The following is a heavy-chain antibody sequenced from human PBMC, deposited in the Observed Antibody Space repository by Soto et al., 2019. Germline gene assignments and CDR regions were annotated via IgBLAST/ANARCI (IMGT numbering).Heavy chain of an antibody. J-gene: IGHJ4*02. CDR2: ISSSSSYT. CDR1: GFTFSDYY. CDR3: ARGRDYYDSSGYPY. Sequence: AGGSLRLSCAASGFTFSDYYMSWIRQAPGKGLEWVSYISSSSSYTNYADSVKGRFTISRDNAKNSLYLQMNSLRAEDTAVYYCARGRDYYDSSGYPYWGQGTLVTVSS. D-gene: IGHD3-22*01. V-gene: IGHV3-11*06.